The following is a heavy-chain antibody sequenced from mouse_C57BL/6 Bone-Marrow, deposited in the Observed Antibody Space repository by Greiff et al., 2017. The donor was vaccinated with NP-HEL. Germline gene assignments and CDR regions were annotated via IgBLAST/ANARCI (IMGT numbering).Heavy chain of an antibody. CDR3: TRDYYGQFYYAMDY. D-gene: IGHD1-1*01. CDR1: GYTFTDYE. J-gene: IGHJ4*01. CDR2: IDPETGGT. Sequence: VQLKQSGAELVRPGASVTLSCKASGYTFTDYEMHWVKQTPVHGLEWIGAIDPETGGTAYNQKFKGKAILTADKSSSTAYMALRSLTSEDSAFYYCTRDYYGQFYYAMDYWGQGTSVTVSS. V-gene: IGHV1-15*01.